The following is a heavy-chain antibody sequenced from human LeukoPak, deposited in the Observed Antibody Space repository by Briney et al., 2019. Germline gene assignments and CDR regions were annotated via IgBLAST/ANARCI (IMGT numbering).Heavy chain of an antibody. D-gene: IGHD2-15*01. J-gene: IGHJ4*02. V-gene: IGHV3-23*01. CDR2: VSGSGGYT. CDR1: GFTFSSHA. CDR3: AKDKGDIVVVGVAVMFDPYFDY. Sequence: GGSLRLSCAASGFTFSSHAMNWVRQAPGKGLEWVSAVSGSGGYTYYADSVEGRFTISRDNSKSTLYLQLNSLRAEDTAVYYCAKDKGDIVVVGVAVMFDPYFDYWGQGVLVTVSS.